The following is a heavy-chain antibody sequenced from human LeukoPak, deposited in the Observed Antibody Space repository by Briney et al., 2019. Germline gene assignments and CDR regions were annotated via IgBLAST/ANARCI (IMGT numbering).Heavy chain of an antibody. Sequence: WASVKVSCKTSGYTFTDYGISWVRQAPGQGLEWMGWISVYNVNTNYAQKFQGRVTMTRDTSTNTVYMELTSLTSDDTAVYFCARDEIFGVGTHFDYWGQGTLVIVSS. V-gene: IGHV1-18*01. CDR1: GYTFTDYG. CDR3: ARDEIFGVGTHFDY. D-gene: IGHD3-3*01. J-gene: IGHJ4*02. CDR2: ISVYNVNT.